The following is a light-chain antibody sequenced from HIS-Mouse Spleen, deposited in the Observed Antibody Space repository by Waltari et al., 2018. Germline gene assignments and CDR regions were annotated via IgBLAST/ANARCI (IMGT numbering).Light chain of an antibody. CDR3: NSRDSSGNHWV. Sequence: SSELTQDPAVSVALGQTVRITCQGDSLRSYYASWYQQKRGQAPVLVIYGKNNRPSGLPDRFSGSSSGNTASLTIPGAQAEDEADYYWNSRDSSGNHWVFGGGTKLTVL. V-gene: IGLV3-19*01. CDR1: SLRSYY. CDR2: GKN. J-gene: IGLJ3*02.